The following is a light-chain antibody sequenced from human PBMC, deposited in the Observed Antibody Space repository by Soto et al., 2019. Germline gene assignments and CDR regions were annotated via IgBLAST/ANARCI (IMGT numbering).Light chain of an antibody. Sequence: QSALTQPASVSGSPGQSITISCTGTSSDVGGYNYVSWYQHHPGKAPKLIIYEVTFRPSGVSDRFSASKSGNTASLVISGLHAEDESHYYCTSYTTFITLLFGGGNKLTVL. V-gene: IGLV2-14*01. CDR2: EVT. CDR3: TSYTTFITLL. J-gene: IGLJ2*01. CDR1: SSDVGGYNY.